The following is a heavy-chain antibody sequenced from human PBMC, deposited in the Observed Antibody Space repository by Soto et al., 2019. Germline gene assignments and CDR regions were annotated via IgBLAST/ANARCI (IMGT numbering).Heavy chain of an antibody. J-gene: IGHJ3*02. D-gene: IGHD3-22*01. CDR3: VREGLPYYVTNGDYLMAAIVI. Sequence: PRGYLRLSCAASGFIFNNYNIHWVRQAPGKGLEWVSYIDTTGGTIYYADSVKGRFTVSRDNAKNSLSLQMNSLRDEDTAVYFCVREGLPYYVTNGDYLMAAIVIWCPG. CDR2: IDTTGGTI. V-gene: IGHV3-48*02. CDR1: GFIFNNYN.